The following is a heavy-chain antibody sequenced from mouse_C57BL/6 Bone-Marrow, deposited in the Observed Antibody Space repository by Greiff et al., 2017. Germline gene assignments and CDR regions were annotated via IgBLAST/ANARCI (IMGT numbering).Heavy chain of an antibody. Sequence: VKLQESGAELVRPGSSVKLSCKASGYTFTSYWMHWVKQRPIQGLEWIGNIDPSDSETHYNQKFKDKATLTVDKSSSTAYMQLSSLTSEDSAVYYCARYYYGSSLDYWGQGTTLTVSS. V-gene: IGHV1-52*01. D-gene: IGHD1-1*01. CDR1: GYTFTSYW. CDR3: ARYYYGSSLDY. CDR2: IDPSDSET. J-gene: IGHJ2*01.